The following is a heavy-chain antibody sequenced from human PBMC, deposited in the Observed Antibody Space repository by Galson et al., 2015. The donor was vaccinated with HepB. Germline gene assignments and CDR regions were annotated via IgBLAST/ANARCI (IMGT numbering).Heavy chain of an antibody. CDR3: ARESRSMIVVVRHDAFDI. CDR2: INQGGSEK. Sequence: SLRLSCAASGFTFSSSWMSWVRQAPGKGLEWVANINQGGSEKNYVDSVRGRFTISRDNAKNSLFLQMNSLRAEDTAIYYCARESRSMIVVVRHDAFDIWGQGTMVTVSS. V-gene: IGHV3-7*01. D-gene: IGHD3-22*01. CDR1: GFTFSSSW. J-gene: IGHJ3*02.